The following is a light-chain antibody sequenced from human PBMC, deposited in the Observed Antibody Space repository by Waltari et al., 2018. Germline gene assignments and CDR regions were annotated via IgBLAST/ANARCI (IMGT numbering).Light chain of an antibody. Sequence: QSALTQPASVCGSPGQAITISCTGNSRAVGGFGYFSWYQQHPGKAPKLIIYDVSNRPSGVSSRLSGSKFGNTASLTISGLQADDEADYYCNSYTSSSSLFGGGTRLTVL. J-gene: IGLJ2*01. CDR2: DVS. CDR3: NSYTSSSSL. CDR1: SRAVGGFGY. V-gene: IGLV2-14*03.